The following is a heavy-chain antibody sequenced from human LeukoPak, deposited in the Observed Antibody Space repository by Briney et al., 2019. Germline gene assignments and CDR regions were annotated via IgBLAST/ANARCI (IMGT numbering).Heavy chain of an antibody. Sequence: GESLKISCKGSGYSFTSYWIGWVRQMPRKGLEWMGIIYPGDSDTRYSPSFQGQVTISADKSISTAYLQWSSLKASDTAMYYCAKVDYYDSSGYSYWGQGTLVTVSS. CDR3: AKVDYYDSSGYSY. CDR1: GYSFTSYW. J-gene: IGHJ4*02. D-gene: IGHD3-22*01. CDR2: IYPGDSDT. V-gene: IGHV5-51*01.